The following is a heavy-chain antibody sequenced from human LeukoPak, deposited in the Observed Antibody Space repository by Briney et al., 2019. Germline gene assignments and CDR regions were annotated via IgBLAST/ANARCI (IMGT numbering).Heavy chain of an antibody. V-gene: IGHV3-30*18. CDR1: GFTFSSYG. CDR3: AKDQHYYYGSGSYATDFDY. Sequence: GGSLRLSCAASGFTFSSYGMHWVRQAPGKGLEWVAVISYDGSNKYYADSVKGRFTISRDNSKNTLYLQMNSLRAEDTAVFYCAKDQHYYYGSGSYATDFDYWGQGTLVTVSS. J-gene: IGHJ4*02. D-gene: IGHD3-10*01. CDR2: ISYDGSNK.